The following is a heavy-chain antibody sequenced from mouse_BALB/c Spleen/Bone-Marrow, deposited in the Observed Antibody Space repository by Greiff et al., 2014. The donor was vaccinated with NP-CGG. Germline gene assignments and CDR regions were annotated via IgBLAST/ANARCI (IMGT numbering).Heavy chain of an antibody. D-gene: IGHD3-2*02. V-gene: IGHV14-3*02. CDR3: AREATYAMDY. CDR1: GFNIKDTY. Sequence: VQLQQSGAELVKPRASVKLSCTASGFNIKDTYMHWVKQRPEQGLEWIGRIDPANGNTKSDPKFQGKATITADTSSNTAYLQLISLTSGDTAVYYCAREATYAMDYWGQGTSVTVSS. J-gene: IGHJ4*01. CDR2: IDPANGNT.